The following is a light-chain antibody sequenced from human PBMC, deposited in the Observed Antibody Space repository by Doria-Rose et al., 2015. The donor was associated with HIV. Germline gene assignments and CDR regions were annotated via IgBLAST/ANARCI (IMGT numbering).Light chain of an antibody. J-gene: IGKJ1*01. V-gene: IGKV3-20*01. CDR2: DGS. CDR3: HQYGTSWT. Sequence: LTQSPGTLSLSPGERATLSCRSSQSFSSTYLAWYQQKPGQAPSLLIYDGSTRATGIPDRFSASGSGTDFTLTINRLEPEDFALYYCHQYGTSWTFGQGTKVEI. CDR1: QSFSSTY.